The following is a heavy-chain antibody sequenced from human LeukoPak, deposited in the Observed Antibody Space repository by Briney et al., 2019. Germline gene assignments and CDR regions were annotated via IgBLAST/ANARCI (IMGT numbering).Heavy chain of an antibody. CDR3: ARAGELRYMDV. J-gene: IGHJ6*03. D-gene: IGHD3-16*01. CDR1: GFTSSDYY. Sequence: GGSLRLSCAASGFTSSDYYMSWIRQAPGKGLEWVSTIKGIGPTTYYADSLKGRFTISRDNAKNSLFLQMSSLRADDTAIYYCARAGELRYMDVWGKGTAVTVSS. CDR2: IKGIGPTT. V-gene: IGHV3-11*04.